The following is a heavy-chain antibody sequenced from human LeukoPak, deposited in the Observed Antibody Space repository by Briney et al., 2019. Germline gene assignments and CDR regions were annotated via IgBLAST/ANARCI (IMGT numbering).Heavy chain of an antibody. D-gene: IGHD2-21*02. CDR3: ASNTATVFDY. Sequence: SETLSRTCTVSGDFITAYYWSWIRQPPGKGLEWIGYVYYSGSTEYNPSLRSRVTMSLEMSKHQFSLNLTSVTAADTAVYYCASNTATVFDYWGQGALVTVSS. J-gene: IGHJ4*02. V-gene: IGHV4-59*01. CDR1: GDFITAYY. CDR2: VYYSGST.